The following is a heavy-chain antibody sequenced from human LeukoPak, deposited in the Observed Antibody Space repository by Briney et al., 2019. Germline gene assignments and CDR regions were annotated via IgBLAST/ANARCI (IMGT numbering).Heavy chain of an antibody. CDR3: ATQVYGSGSYPDY. Sequence: GASVKVSCKASGYTFTSYAMHWVRQAPGQRLEWMGWINAGNGNTKYSQEFQERVTITRDMSTSTAYMELSSLRSEDTAVYYCATQVYGSGSYPDYWGQGTLVTVSS. J-gene: IGHJ4*02. CDR1: GYTFTSYA. CDR2: INAGNGNT. D-gene: IGHD3-10*01. V-gene: IGHV1-3*03.